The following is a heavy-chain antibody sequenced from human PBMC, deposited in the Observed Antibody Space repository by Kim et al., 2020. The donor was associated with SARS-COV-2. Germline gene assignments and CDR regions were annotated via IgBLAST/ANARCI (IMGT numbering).Heavy chain of an antibody. V-gene: IGHV3-20*04. Sequence: GGSLRLSCAASGFTFDDYGMSWVRQAPGKGLEWVSGINRNGGSTGYADSVKGRFTISRDNAKKSLYLQMNSLRAEDTALYYCARSVPAYCSGGSCYSDYWGQGTLVTVSS. CDR1: GFTFDDYG. CDR2: INRNGGST. D-gene: IGHD2-15*01. CDR3: ARSVPAYCSGGSCYSDY. J-gene: IGHJ4*02.